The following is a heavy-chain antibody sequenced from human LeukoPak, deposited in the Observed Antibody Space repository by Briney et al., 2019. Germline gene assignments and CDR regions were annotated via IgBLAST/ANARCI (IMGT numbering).Heavy chain of an antibody. Sequence: SETLSLTCTISGGSISGYYWSWIRQSPGKGLEWIAYISDRGSTKYNLSLKSRVTISVDTSKNQFSLKLSDVIAADTAVYYCARGFDGVAGWFDPWGQGTLVIVSS. D-gene: IGHD3-9*01. J-gene: IGHJ5*02. CDR3: ARGFDGVAGWFDP. CDR1: GGSISGYY. CDR2: ISDRGST. V-gene: IGHV4-59*01.